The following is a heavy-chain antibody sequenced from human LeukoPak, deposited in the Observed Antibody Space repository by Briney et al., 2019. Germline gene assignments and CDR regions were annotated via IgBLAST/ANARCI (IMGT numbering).Heavy chain of an antibody. V-gene: IGHV3-30*18. Sequence: PGGSLRLSCAASGFTFSSYGMHWVRQAPGKGLEWVAVISYDGSNKYYADSVKGRFTISRDNSKNTLYLQMNSLRAEDTAVYYCAKDPGGLLWLGELPSYFDYWGQGTLVTVSS. CDR3: AKDPGGLLWLGELPSYFDY. CDR2: ISYDGSNK. D-gene: IGHD3-10*01. J-gene: IGHJ4*02. CDR1: GFTFSSYG.